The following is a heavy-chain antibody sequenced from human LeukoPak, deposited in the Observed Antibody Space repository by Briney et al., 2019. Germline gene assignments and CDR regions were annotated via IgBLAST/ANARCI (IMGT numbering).Heavy chain of an antibody. CDR1: GFMFGSYA. CDR2: VSASGYST. CDR3: AKDRWGMTTVVYPLFDH. D-gene: IGHD4-23*01. Sequence: GGSLRLSCAASGFMFGSYAMSRVRQAPGKGLEWVSSVSASGYSTYYADSVRGRFTISRNTSNNTVYLQMNSLRVDDTAVYYCAKDRWGMTTVVYPLFDHWGQGTLVTVSS. V-gene: IGHV3-23*01. J-gene: IGHJ4*02.